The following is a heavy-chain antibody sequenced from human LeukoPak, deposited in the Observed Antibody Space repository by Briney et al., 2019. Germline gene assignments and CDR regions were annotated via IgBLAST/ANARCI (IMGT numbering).Heavy chain of an antibody. D-gene: IGHD3-10*01. CDR2: ISSSSSYT. Sequence: GGSLRLSCAASGFTFSSYSMNWVRQAPGKGLEWVSSISSSSSYTYYADSVKGRFTISRDNAKNSLYLQMNSLRAEDTAVYYCARGRTPIYGSGSYYNVDYWGQGTLVTVSS. CDR3: ARGRTPIYGSGSYYNVDY. V-gene: IGHV3-21*01. CDR1: GFTFSSYS. J-gene: IGHJ4*02.